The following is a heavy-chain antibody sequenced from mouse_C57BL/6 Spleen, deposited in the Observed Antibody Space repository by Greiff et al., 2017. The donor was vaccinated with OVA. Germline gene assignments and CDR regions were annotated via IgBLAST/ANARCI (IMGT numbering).Heavy chain of an antibody. CDR1: GFTFSDYG. D-gene: IGHD1-1*01. CDR3: ARTQSYGSSSWFAD. CDR2: ISSGSSTI. Sequence: EVKLVESGGGLVKPGGSLKLSCAASGFTFSDYGMHWVRQAPEKGLEWVAYISSGSSTIYYADTVKGRFTISRDNAKTTLFLQMTSLRSEDTALYYCARTQSYGSSSWFADWGKGTLVT. J-gene: IGHJ3*01. V-gene: IGHV5-17*01.